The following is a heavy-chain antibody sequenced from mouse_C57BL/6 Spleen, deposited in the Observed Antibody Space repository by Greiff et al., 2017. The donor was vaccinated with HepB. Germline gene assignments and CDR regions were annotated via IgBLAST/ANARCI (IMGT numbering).Heavy chain of an antibody. J-gene: IGHJ2*01. CDR2: ISDGGSYT. CDR3: ARDDYGSSLYYFDY. Sequence: EVKLMESGGGLVKPGGSLKLSCAASGFTFSSYAMSWVRQTPEKRLEWVATISDGGSYTYYPDNVKGRFTISRDNAKNNLYLQMSQLKSEDTAMYYCARDDYGSSLYYFDYWGQGTTLTVSS. CDR1: GFTFSSYA. D-gene: IGHD1-1*01. V-gene: IGHV5-4*01.